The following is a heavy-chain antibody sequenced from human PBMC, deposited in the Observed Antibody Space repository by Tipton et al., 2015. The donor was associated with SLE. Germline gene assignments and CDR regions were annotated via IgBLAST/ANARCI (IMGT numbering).Heavy chain of an antibody. V-gene: IGHV4-61*02. J-gene: IGHJ4*02. CDR2: IYTSGST. Sequence: TLSLTCTVSGGSISSGGYYWSWIRQHPGQGLEWIGRIYTSGSTNYNPSLKSRVTISVDTSKNQFSLKLSSVTAADTAVYYCAREVNWGIDYWGQGTVVTVSS. D-gene: IGHD7-27*01. CDR1: GGSISSGGYY. CDR3: AREVNWGIDY.